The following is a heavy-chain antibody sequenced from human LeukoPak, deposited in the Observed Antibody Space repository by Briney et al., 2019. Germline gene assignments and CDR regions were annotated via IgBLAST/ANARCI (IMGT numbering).Heavy chain of an antibody. J-gene: IGHJ4*02. CDR2: IGSSGSSI. Sequence: PGGSLRLSCAASGFTFSNYAMTWVRQAPGKGLERVSAIGSSGSSIYYADSVKGRFTISRDNSKNTLYLQMNSLGAEDTTLYYCAKRERERISWYFFDYWGQGTLVTVSS. CDR1: GFTFSNYA. CDR3: AKRERERISWYFFDY. D-gene: IGHD6-13*01. V-gene: IGHV3-23*01.